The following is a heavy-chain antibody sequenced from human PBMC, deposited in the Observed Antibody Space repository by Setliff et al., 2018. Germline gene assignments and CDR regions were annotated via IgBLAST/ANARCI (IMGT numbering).Heavy chain of an antibody. V-gene: IGHV4-34*01. CDR2: INHSGST. D-gene: IGHD6-19*01. CDR1: GGSFSGYY. CDR3: ASQEPLYSSGWYYFDY. Sequence: SETVSLTCAVYGGSFSGYYWSWIRQPPGKGLEWIGEINHSGSTNYNPSLKSRVTISVDTSKNQFSLKLSSVTAADTAVYYCASQEPLYSSGWYYFDYWGQGTLVTVSS. J-gene: IGHJ4*02.